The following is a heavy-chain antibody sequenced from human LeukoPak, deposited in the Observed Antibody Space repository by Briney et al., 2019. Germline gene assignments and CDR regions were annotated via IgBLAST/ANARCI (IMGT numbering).Heavy chain of an antibody. CDR1: GGSFSGYY. V-gene: IGHV4-34*01. CDR3: ARALGGGYYFDY. D-gene: IGHD3-16*01. CDR2: INHSGST. Sequence: SETLSLTCAVYGGSFSGYYWSWIRQPPGKGLEWIGEINHSGSTNYNPSLKSRVTISVDTSKNQFSLKLSSVTAADTAVYYCARALGGGYYFDYWGQGTLVTVSS. J-gene: IGHJ4*02.